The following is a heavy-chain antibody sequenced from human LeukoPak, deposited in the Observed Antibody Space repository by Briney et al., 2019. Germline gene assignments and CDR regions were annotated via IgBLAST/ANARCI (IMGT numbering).Heavy chain of an antibody. CDR1: GFTFDDYA. D-gene: IGHD2-15*01. V-gene: IGHV3-43D*03. J-gene: IGHJ1*01. CDR3: ARDRAVYCSGGSCQYFQH. CDR2: ISWDGGST. Sequence: GGSLRLSCAASGFTFDDYAMHWVRQAPGKGLEWVSLISWDGGSTYYADSVKGRFTISRDNSKNSLYLQMNSLRAEDTAIYYCARDRAVYCSGGSCQYFQHWGQGTLVTVSS.